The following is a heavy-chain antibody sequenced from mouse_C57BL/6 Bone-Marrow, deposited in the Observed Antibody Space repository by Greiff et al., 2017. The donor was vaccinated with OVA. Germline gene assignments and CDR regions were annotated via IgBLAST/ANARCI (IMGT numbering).Heavy chain of an antibody. CDR2: IDPSDSYT. J-gene: IGHJ3*01. Sequence: VQLQQPGAELVMPGASVKLSCKASGYTFTSYWMHWVKQRPGQGLEWIGEIDPSDSYTNYNQKFKGKSTLTVDKSSSTAYMQLSSLTSEDSALYYCARGGTGFAYWGQGTLVTVSA. V-gene: IGHV1-69*01. D-gene: IGHD3-3*01. CDR3: ARGGTGFAY. CDR1: GYTFTSYW.